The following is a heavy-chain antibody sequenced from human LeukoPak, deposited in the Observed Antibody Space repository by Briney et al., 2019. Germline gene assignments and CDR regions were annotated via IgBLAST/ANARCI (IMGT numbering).Heavy chain of an antibody. CDR3: ARGPTYYDKRYYYYYYMDV. Sequence: ASVKVSCKASGYTFTRYDINWVRQATGQGLEWMGWMNPNRGDTGYAQKFQGRVTITRNTSISTAYMELSSLRSEDTAVYYCARGPTYYDKRYYYYYYMDVWGKGTTVTVSS. D-gene: IGHD3-9*01. J-gene: IGHJ6*03. CDR2: MNPNRGDT. V-gene: IGHV1-8*03. CDR1: GYTFTRYD.